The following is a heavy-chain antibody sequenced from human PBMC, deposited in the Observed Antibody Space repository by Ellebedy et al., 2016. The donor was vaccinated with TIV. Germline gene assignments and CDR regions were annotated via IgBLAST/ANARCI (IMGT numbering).Heavy chain of an antibody. D-gene: IGHD3-22*01. V-gene: IGHV5-51*01. CDR2: LYPGDSKT. J-gene: IGHJ4*02. CDR1: CYIFTTYW. CDR3: ARLVGSSGSHDY. Sequence: PGGSLRLSCKASCYIFTTYWIGWVRQMPWKGLEWMGILYPGDSKTSYSPSFQGQVTISADKSSSTAYLQWSGLKASDTAMYYCARLVGSSGSHDYWGQGTLVTVSS.